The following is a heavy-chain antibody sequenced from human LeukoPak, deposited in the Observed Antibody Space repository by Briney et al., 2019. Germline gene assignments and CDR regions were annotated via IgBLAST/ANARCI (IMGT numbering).Heavy chain of an antibody. CDR2: IQNDASTR. Sequence: TGGSLRLSCTASGFIFSHYGMHWVRQAPGKGLEWVAVIQNDASTRNYVDSVKGRFTISRDNSENTVFLQMDSLRVEDTAVYYCARELSQIVWGGLDYGGQGTLVTASS. CDR1: GFIFSHYG. J-gene: IGHJ4*02. V-gene: IGHV3-33*05. CDR3: ARELSQIVWGGLDY. D-gene: IGHD2-21*01.